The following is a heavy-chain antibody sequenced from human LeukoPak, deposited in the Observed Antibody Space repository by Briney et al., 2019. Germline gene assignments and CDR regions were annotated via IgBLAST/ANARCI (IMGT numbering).Heavy chain of an antibody. CDR3: AGDIVDYYGSGSYPYGMDV. J-gene: IGHJ6*02. CDR1: GGSISSYY. CDR2: ISNTGST. Sequence: SETLSLTCTVSGGSISSYYWSWIRQPPGKGLEWIGYISNTGSTNYNPSLKSRVTISVDTSKNQFSLKLSSVTAADTAVYYCAGDIVDYYGSGSYPYGMDVWGQGTTVTVSS. V-gene: IGHV4-59*01. D-gene: IGHD3-10*01.